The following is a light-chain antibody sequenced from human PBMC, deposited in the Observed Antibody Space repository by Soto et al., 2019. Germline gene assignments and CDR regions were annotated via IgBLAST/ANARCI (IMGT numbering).Light chain of an antibody. CDR2: STS. CDR1: SGSVSTANH. V-gene: IGLV8-61*01. Sequence: QTVVTQESSFSVSPGGTVTLTCVLISGSVSTANHPNWYQQTPGQAPRTLIYSTSTRSSGVPDRFSGSILGNKAALTITGAQADDESDYYCALFMGNGISVFGTGTKLTVL. CDR3: ALFMGNGISV. J-gene: IGLJ1*01.